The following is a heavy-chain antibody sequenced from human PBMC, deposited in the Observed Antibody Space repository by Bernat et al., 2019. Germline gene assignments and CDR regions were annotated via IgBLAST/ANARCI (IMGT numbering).Heavy chain of an antibody. J-gene: IGHJ3*02. CDR1: GFTVSSNY. Sequence: EVQLVESGGGLVQPGGSLRLSCAASGFTVSSNYMSWVRQAPGKGLEWVGRIKSKTDGGTTDYAAPVKGRFTISRDDSKNTLYLQMNSLKTEDTAVYYCTTDWGELPTDAFDIWGQGTMVTVSS. D-gene: IGHD1-26*01. CDR3: TTDWGELPTDAFDI. CDR2: IKSKTDGGTT. V-gene: IGHV3-15*01.